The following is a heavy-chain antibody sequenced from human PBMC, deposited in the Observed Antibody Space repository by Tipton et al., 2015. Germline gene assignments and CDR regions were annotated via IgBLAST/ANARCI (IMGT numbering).Heavy chain of an antibody. CDR1: SDSINKYY. CDR2: IQYSGGT. CDR3: ARARGRHGGLFDS. Sequence: TLSLTCTVSSDSINKYYWSWIRQPPGKELQWIGYIQYSGGTNYNPSLEGRVSMSVDTSKTQFSLEMRFVTATDTAVYYCARARGRHGGLFDSWGQGTLVTVSS. V-gene: IGHV4-59*07. D-gene: IGHD4-23*01. J-gene: IGHJ4*02.